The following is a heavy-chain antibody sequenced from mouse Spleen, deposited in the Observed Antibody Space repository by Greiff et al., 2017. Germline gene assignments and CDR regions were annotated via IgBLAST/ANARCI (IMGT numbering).Heavy chain of an antibody. V-gene: IGHV5-6*01. Sequence: EVQRVESGGDLVKPGGSLKLSCAASGFTFSSYGMSWVRQTPDKRLEWVATISSGGSYTYYPDSVKGRFTISRDNAKNTLYLQMSSLKSEDTAMYYCARQEDYGSSLYYAMDYWGQGTSVTVSS. CDR1: GFTFSSYG. J-gene: IGHJ4*01. D-gene: IGHD1-1*01. CDR2: ISSGGSYT. CDR3: ARQEDYGSSLYYAMDY.